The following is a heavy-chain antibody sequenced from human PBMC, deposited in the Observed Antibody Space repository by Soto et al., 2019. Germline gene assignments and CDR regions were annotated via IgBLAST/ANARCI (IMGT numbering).Heavy chain of an antibody. CDR2: INHSRGT. D-gene: IGHD3-10*01. V-gene: IGHV4-34*01. J-gene: IGHJ6*02. CDR1: GGSFSGYY. Sequence: SETLSLTCAVYGGSFSGYYWSWIRQPPGKGLEWIGEINHSRGTNYNPSLKSRVTISVDTSKNQFSLKLSSVTAADTAVYYCARALRITMVREKYYYGMDVWGQGTTVTVSS. CDR3: ARALRITMVREKYYYGMDV.